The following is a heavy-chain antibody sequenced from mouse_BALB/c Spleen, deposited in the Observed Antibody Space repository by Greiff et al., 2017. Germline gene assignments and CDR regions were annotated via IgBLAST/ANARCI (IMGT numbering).Heavy chain of an antibody. CDR1: GFNIKDTY. J-gene: IGHJ3*01. V-gene: IGHV14-3*02. CDR3: AREGYDGYYPAWFAY. Sequence: EVQLQQSGAELVKPGASVKLSCTASGFNIKDTYMHWVKQRPEQGLEWIGRIDPANGNTKYDPKFQGKATITADTSSNTAYLQLSSLTSEDTAVYYCAREGYDGYYPAWFAYWGQGTLVTVSA. D-gene: IGHD2-3*01. CDR2: IDPANGNT.